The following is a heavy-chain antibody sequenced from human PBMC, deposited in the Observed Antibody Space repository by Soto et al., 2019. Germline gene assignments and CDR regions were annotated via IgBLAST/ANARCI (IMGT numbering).Heavy chain of an antibody. CDR2: MNPNSGNT. Sequence: ASVKVSCKASGYTFTSYDINWVRQATGQGLEWMGWMNPNSGNTGYAQKFQGRVTMTRNTSISTAYMELSSLRSEDTAVYYCARIVAYYDILTGYYISYYFDYWGQGTLVTVSS. CDR3: ARIVAYYDILTGYYISYYFDY. V-gene: IGHV1-8*01. CDR1: GYTFTSYD. J-gene: IGHJ4*02. D-gene: IGHD3-9*01.